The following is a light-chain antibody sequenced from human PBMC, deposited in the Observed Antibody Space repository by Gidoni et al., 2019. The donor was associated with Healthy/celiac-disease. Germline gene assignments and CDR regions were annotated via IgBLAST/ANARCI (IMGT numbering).Light chain of an antibody. Sequence: DIQMTPSPSTLSASVGDRVTITCRASQSISSWLAWYQQKPGKAPKLLIYKASSLASGVPSRFSGSGSGTEFTLTISSLQPDDFATYYCQQYNSYSPWTFGQGTKVEIK. CDR2: KAS. V-gene: IGKV1-5*03. CDR1: QSISSW. J-gene: IGKJ1*01. CDR3: QQYNSYSPWT.